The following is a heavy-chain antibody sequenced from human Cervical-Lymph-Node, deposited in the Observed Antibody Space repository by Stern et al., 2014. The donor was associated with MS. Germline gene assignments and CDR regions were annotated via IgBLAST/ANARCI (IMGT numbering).Heavy chain of an antibody. J-gene: IGHJ4*02. D-gene: IGHD2-21*01. CDR2: IGQDGSLT. Sequence: EAQLVESGGGLVQPGGSLRLSCAASGFTFSSYFMGWVRQAPGKGLECAANIGQDGSLTYYVDSVEGRFTISRDNAKNSLFLQMNSPRSEDTSIYYCVRYRRGSDYYFDYWGQGTLVTVSS. CDR3: VRYRRGSDYYFDY. V-gene: IGHV3-7*01. CDR1: GFTFSSYF.